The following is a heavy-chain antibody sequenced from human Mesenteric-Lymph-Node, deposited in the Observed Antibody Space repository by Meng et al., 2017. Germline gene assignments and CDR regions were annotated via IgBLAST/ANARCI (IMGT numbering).Heavy chain of an antibody. CDR1: GYTFTSYG. D-gene: IGHD2-15*01. V-gene: IGHV1-18*01. CDR3: ARDGVSFKMMQGPRY. Sequence: GASLKISCKASGYTFTSYGISWVRQALGQGLEWMGWISTYNGKTNYAQKFQDTVTMTTDTSTSTVYMELRNLRSDDTAVYFCARDGVSFKMMQGPRYWGQGTLVTVSS. J-gene: IGHJ4*02. CDR2: ISTYNGKT.